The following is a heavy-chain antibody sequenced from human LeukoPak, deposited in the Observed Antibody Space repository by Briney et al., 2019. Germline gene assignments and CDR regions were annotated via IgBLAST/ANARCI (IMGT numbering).Heavy chain of an antibody. CDR1: GFTFGSYW. CDR2: IDYDGSIT. CDR3: VKDLGGNYDY. D-gene: IGHD1-7*01. V-gene: IGHV3-74*01. J-gene: IGHJ4*02. Sequence: PGGSLRLSCAASGFTFGSYWIHWVRQVPGKGLVWVSRIDYDGSITDYADSVKGRFTISRDNARNTLYLQMDSLRVDDTAVCYCVKDLGGNYDYWGQGTLVTVSS.